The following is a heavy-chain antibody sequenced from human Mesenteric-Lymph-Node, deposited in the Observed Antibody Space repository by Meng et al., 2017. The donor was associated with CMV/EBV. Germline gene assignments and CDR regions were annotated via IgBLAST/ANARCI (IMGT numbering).Heavy chain of an antibody. Sequence: GESLKISCAASGFTFNTYNMNWVRQAPGKGLEWVSSISSGSNYMYYADSLKGRFTISRDNAKNSLYLQMTSLRAEDTAVYYCARDRSESPMRDGMDVWGQGTTVTVSS. V-gene: IGHV3-21*01. CDR1: GFTFNTYN. CDR3: ARDRSESPMRDGMDV. CDR2: ISSGSNYM. J-gene: IGHJ6*02.